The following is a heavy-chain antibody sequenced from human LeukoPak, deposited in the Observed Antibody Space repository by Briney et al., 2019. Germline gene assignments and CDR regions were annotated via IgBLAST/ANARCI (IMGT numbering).Heavy chain of an antibody. D-gene: IGHD2-2*02. J-gene: IGHJ5*02. CDR1: GGTFSSYA. CDR3: ARYCSSTSCYIGFDP. Sequence: SVKVSCKASGGTFSSYAISWVRQAPGQGLEWMGRIIPILGIANYAQKFQGRVTITADKSTSTAYMELRSLRSDDTAVYYCARYCSSTSCYIGFDPWGQGTLVTVSS. V-gene: IGHV1-69*04. CDR2: IIPILGIA.